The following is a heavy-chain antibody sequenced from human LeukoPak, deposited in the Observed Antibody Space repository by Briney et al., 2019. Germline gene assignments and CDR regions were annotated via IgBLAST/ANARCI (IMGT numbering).Heavy chain of an antibody. V-gene: IGHV3-23*01. CDR2: LIAAGTTT. CDR1: GFTFSSYA. CDR3: AKNAGYSYGLYYFDY. D-gene: IGHD5-18*01. Sequence: PGGSLRLSCAASGFTFSSYAMSWVRQAPGQGLEWVSSLIAAGTTTYYADSVKGRFTISRDNSKNTVQLQMDSLRAEDSAIYYCAKNAGYSYGLYYFDYWGQGTLVTVSS. J-gene: IGHJ4*02.